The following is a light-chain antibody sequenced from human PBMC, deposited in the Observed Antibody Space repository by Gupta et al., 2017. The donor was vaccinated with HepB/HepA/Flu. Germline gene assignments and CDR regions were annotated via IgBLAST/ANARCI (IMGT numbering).Light chain of an antibody. J-gene: IGLJ3*02. Sequence: QTVVTHQPALTVSPGWPVTLTCASSTGTVTSNYYPTWFQQQPGQAPTPLIHSTNNKQSWTPARLSCSLLWGNAVLTPTSVQPEDEAEYYCLLYYDGSAHPWVFGGGTKLTVL. CDR2: STN. V-gene: IGLV7-43*01. CDR1: TGTVTSNYY. CDR3: LLYYDGSAHPWV.